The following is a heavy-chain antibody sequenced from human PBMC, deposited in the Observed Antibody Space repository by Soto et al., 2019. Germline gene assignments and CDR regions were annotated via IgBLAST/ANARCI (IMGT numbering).Heavy chain of an antibody. CDR2: IYYSGST. CDR3: ARTHYSDRSGTDY. D-gene: IGHD3-22*01. CDR1: GGSIRSGDSY. Sequence: NPSETLSPTCTVSGGSIRSGDSYWSWIRQPPGKGLEWIGYIYYSGSTYYNPSLKSRVTISLDTSKNQFSLNLSSVTAADTAVYYCARTHYSDRSGTDYWGQGTLVTVSS. V-gene: IGHV4-30-4*01. J-gene: IGHJ4*02.